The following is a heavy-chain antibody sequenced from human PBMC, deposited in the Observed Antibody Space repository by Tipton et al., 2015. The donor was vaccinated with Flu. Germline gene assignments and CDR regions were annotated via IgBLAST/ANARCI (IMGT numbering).Heavy chain of an antibody. CDR3: ARSTYYYGSGSSDY. CDR2: ISHTGRT. D-gene: IGHD3-10*01. Sequence: TLSLTCSVSGDSIGSNYYWGWIRQPPGKGLEWIGCISHTGRTYYNPSLKSRVTISVDTAKNQFSQRLNSVTASDTAVYYCARSTYYYGSGSSDYWGQGTLVTVSS. V-gene: IGHV4-38-2*01. CDR1: GDSIGSNYY. J-gene: IGHJ4*02.